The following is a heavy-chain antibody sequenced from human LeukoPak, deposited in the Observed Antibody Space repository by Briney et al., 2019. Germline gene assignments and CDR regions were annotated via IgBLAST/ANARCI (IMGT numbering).Heavy chain of an antibody. D-gene: IGHD6-13*01. Sequence: GGSLRLSCAASGFTFSSYSMNWVRQAPGKGLEWVSSISSSSSYIYYADSVKGRFTISRDNAKNSLYLQMNSLRAEDTAVYYCAKDTAAAGPYYFDYWGQGTLATVSS. CDR2: ISSSSSYI. J-gene: IGHJ4*02. V-gene: IGHV3-21*04. CDR3: AKDTAAAGPYYFDY. CDR1: GFTFSSYS.